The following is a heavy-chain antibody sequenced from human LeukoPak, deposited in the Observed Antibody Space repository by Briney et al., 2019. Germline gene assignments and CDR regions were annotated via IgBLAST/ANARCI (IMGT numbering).Heavy chain of an antibody. Sequence: ASVKVSCKASGFTFTSSAMQWVRQARGQRLEWIGWIVVGSGNTNYAQKFQERVTITRDMSTSTAYMELSSLRSEDTAVYYCATHSGSYYVDAFDIWGQGTMVTVSS. D-gene: IGHD1-26*01. CDR2: IVVGSGNT. CDR1: GFTFTSSA. V-gene: IGHV1-58*02. CDR3: ATHSGSYYVDAFDI. J-gene: IGHJ3*02.